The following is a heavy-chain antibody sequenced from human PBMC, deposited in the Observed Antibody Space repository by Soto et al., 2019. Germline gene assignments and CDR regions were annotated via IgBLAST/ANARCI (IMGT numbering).Heavy chain of an antibody. CDR2: VYHTGRT. D-gene: IGHD3-10*01. CDR1: GGSFKSGSYS. Sequence: PSDTLTLTCTVSGGSFKSGSYSWSWIRQPPGKGLEWIGYVYHTGRTSYNPSLKSRVTISVDKSKNQFSLKLSSVTAADTAVYYCARVREYVGSGRPRGHYGMDVWSPGTKVTVCS. CDR3: ARVREYVGSGRPRGHYGMDV. J-gene: IGHJ6*02. V-gene: IGHV4-61*01.